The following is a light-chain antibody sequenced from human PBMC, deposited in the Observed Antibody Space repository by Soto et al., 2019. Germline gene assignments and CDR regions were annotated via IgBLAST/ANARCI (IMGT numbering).Light chain of an antibody. CDR2: DAS. J-gene: IGKJ1*01. V-gene: IGKV1-17*01. CDR3: LQYNTYGLT. Sequence: DIQMTQSPSSLSASVGDRVTITCRASQGVRNALGWYQQKPGKAPERLIYDASNLQSGVPSRFSGSGSGTEFTLTISSLQPEDFATYYCLQYNTYGLTFGQGTKVDIK. CDR1: QGVRNA.